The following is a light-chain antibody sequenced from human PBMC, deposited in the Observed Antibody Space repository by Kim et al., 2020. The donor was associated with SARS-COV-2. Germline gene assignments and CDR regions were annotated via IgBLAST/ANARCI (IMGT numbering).Light chain of an antibody. CDR1: SSNIGSNS. J-gene: IGLJ3*02. CDR3: ASWDDSLNGWV. Sequence: GQSVTISCLGSSSNIGSNSVTWYQQLPGTAPKLLIYTNDQRPFGVPDRFSGSKSGTSASLDISGLQSEDEADFYCASWDDSLNGWVFGGGTQLTVL. CDR2: TND. V-gene: IGLV1-44*01.